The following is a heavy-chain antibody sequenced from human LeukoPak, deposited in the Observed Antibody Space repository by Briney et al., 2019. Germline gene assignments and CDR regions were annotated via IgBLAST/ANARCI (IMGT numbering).Heavy chain of an antibody. CDR1: GGFISSYY. CDR3: ARGGTRSYYYYMDV. J-gene: IGHJ6*03. Sequence: PSETLSLTCTVSGGFISSYYWSWIRQPPGKGLEWIGEINHSGSTNYNPSLKSRVTISVDTSKNQFSLKLSSVTAADTAVYYCARGGTRSYYYYMDVWGKGTTVTVSS. CDR2: INHSGST. V-gene: IGHV4-34*01.